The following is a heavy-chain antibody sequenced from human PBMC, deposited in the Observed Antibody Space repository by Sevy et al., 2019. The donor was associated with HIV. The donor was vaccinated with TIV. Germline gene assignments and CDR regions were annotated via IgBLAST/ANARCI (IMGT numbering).Heavy chain of an antibody. CDR3: SKVEAAAGTFDY. V-gene: IGHV3-23*01. CDR2: ISGSGGST. Sequence: GGSLRLSCAASGFAFSSYAMSWVSQAPGKGLEWVSAISGSGGSTYYADSVKGRFTISRDNSKNTLYLQMNSLRAEDTAVYYCSKVEAAAGTFDYWGQGTLVTVSS. J-gene: IGHJ4*02. D-gene: IGHD6-13*01. CDR1: GFAFSSYA.